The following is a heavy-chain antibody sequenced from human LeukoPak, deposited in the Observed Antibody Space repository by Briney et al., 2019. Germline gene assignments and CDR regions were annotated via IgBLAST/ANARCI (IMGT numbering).Heavy chain of an antibody. V-gene: IGHV4-59*05. CDR1: GGSISSYY. Sequence: KPSETLSLTCTVSGGSISSYYWSWIRQPPGKGLELIGSVHFSGATHYNPSLKSRVAIALDTSKNQFSLELNSVTAADTAIYYCAKHRMWLVGLDYWGQGTLVTVSS. CDR3: AKHRMWLVGLDY. CDR2: VHFSGAT. D-gene: IGHD6-19*01. J-gene: IGHJ4*02.